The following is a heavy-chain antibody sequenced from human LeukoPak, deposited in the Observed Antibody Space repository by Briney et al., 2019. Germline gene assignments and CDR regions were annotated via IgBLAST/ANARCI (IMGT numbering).Heavy chain of an antibody. CDR1: GGSIANYY. V-gene: IGHV4-59*08. J-gene: IGHJ3*02. D-gene: IGHD1-26*01. CDR2: IHYSGST. CDR3: VRPLGSKNGFDI. Sequence: SETLSLTCTVSGGSIANYYWTWIRQPPGKGLGWIGFIHYSGSTNYNPSVKSRVSMSLDTSKNQFSLQLNSVTAADTAVYYCVRPLGSKNGFDIWGQGTLVTVS.